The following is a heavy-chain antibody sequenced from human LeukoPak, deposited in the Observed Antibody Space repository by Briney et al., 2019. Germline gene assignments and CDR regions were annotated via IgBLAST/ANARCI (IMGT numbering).Heavy chain of an antibody. CDR2: INPSGGST. V-gene: IGHV1-46*01. CDR1: GYTFTSFY. D-gene: IGHD3-16*01. J-gene: IGHJ4*02. CDR3: ARALFGGGF. Sequence: ASVKVSCKASGYTFTSFYMHWVRQAPGQGLEWMGIINPSGGSTSYAQKFQGRVTMTRDVSTSTVYMELSSLRSEDTAAYYCARALFGGGFWGQGTLVTVSS.